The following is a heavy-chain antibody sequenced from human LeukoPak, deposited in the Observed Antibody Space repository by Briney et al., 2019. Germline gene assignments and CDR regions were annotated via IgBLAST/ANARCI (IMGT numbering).Heavy chain of an antibody. CDR2: IGAYNGNT. J-gene: IGHJ4*02. D-gene: IGHD2-21*02. CDR3: ARDETAYCGGDCYSGY. CDR1: GYTFTSYG. V-gene: IGHV1-18*01. Sequence: ASVKVSCKASGYTFTSYGISWVRQAPGQGLEWMGWIGAYNGNTNYAQKLQGRVTMTTDTSTSTAYMELRSLRSDDTAVYYCARDETAYCGGDCYSGYWGQGTLVTVSS.